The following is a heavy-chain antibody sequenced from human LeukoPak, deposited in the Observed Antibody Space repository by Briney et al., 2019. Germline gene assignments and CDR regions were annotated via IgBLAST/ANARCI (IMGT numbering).Heavy chain of an antibody. CDR2: IIPIFGTA. Sequence: SVKVSCKASGGTFTSYAISWVRQAPGQGLEWRGGIIPIFGTANYAQKFQGRVTITADESTSTAYMELSSLRSEDTAVYYCARVVESELLWFGELFKAPHNWFDPWGQGTLVTVSS. CDR1: GGTFTSYA. V-gene: IGHV1-69*13. J-gene: IGHJ5*02. D-gene: IGHD3-10*01. CDR3: ARVVESELLWFGELFKAPHNWFDP.